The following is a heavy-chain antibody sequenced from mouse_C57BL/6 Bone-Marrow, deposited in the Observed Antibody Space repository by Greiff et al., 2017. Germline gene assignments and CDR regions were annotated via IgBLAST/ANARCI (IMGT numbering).Heavy chain of an antibody. CDR3: AYYYGSSYEAMDY. Sequence: VQLQQPGAELVKPGASVKMSCKASGYTFTSYWITWVKQRPGQGLEWIGDIYPGSGSTNYNEKFKSKATLTVDTSSSTAYMQLSSLTSEDSAVYYCAYYYGSSYEAMDYWGQGTSVTVSS. V-gene: IGHV1-55*01. CDR1: GYTFTSYW. J-gene: IGHJ4*01. D-gene: IGHD1-1*01. CDR2: IYPGSGST.